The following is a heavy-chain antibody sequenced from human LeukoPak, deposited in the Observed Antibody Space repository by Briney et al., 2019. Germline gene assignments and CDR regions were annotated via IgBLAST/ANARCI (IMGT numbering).Heavy chain of an antibody. CDR3: AREGPLAAGAFDI. CDR2: ISGDSNTI. D-gene: IGHD6-13*01. CDR1: EFIFSPYS. Sequence: GGSLRLSCAAAEFIFSPYSMNWVRQAPGKGQEWVSYISGDSNTIHYADSVKGRFTISRDNAENSLYLQMNSLRAEDTAVYYCAREGPLAAGAFDIWGQGTMVTVSS. V-gene: IGHV3-48*01. J-gene: IGHJ3*02.